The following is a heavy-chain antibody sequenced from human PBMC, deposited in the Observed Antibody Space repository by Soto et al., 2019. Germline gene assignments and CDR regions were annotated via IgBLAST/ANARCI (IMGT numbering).Heavy chain of an antibody. CDR2: IIPIFGTA. D-gene: IGHD2-2*01. CDR1: GGTFSSYA. J-gene: IGHJ4*02. CDR3: ARDSRPLGYCSSTSCLHYYFDY. Sequence: GASVKVSCKASGGTFSSYAMSWVRQAPGQGLEWMGGIIPIFGTANYAQKFQGRVTVTADKSTSTAYMELSSLRSEDTAVYYCARDSRPLGYCSSTSCLHYYFDYWGQGTLVTVSS. V-gene: IGHV1-69*06.